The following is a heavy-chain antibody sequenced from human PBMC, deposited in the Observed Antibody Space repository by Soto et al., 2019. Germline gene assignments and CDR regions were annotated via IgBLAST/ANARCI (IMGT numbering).Heavy chain of an antibody. V-gene: IGHV4-31*03. CDR1: GGSITTGGYS. D-gene: IGHD3-16*01. CDR2: IYYSGST. CDR3: ARDAGEQRGLDF. Sequence: QVLLQESGPGLVKPSETLSLICLVSGGSITTGGYSWSWTRQHPGKGLDWIGNIYYSGSTSYNPSLKSRLTISVDTSKNQFSLKLTSVTAADTAVYYCARDAGEQRGLDFWGQGTLVTVSS. J-gene: IGHJ4*02.